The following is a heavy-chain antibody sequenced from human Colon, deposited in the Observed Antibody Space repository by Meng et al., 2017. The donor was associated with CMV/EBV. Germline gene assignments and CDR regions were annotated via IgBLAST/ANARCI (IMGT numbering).Heavy chain of an antibody. D-gene: IGHD1-1*01. CDR1: GGSVRSGSYY. V-gene: IGHV4-61*01. J-gene: IGHJ5*02. CDR2: VYYSGST. Sequence: SQTRSLTGAVSGGSVRSGSYYWSWIRQPPGKGLEWVGYVYYSGSTKYNPSLKSRGTISVDTSNNQFSLNLNSVTAADTAVYYCAGLYGTYFSSWFDPWGQGTLVTVSS. CDR3: AGLYGTYFSSWFDP.